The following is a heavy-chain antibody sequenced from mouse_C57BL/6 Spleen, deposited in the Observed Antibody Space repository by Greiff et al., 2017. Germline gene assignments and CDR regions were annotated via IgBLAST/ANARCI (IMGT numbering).Heavy chain of an antibody. CDR2: IYPRSGNT. J-gene: IGHJ2*01. CDR1: GYTFTSYG. V-gene: IGHV1-81*01. Sequence: QVQLKESGAELVRPGASVKLSCKASGYTFTSYGISWVKQRPGQGLEWIGEIYPRSGNTYYNEKFKGKATLTADKSSSTAYMELRSLTSEDSAVYFGARSPNVYYFDYWGQGTTLTVSS. CDR3: ARSPNVYYFDY.